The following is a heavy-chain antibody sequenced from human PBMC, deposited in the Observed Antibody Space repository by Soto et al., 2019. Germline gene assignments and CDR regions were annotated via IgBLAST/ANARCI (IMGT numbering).Heavy chain of an antibody. CDR3: TKAKLGSLLWSFDL. CDR1: GFKFDDYA. Sequence: EVQLVQSGGGLVQPGWSLRLSCAASGFKFDDYAMHWVRQAPGKGLEWVSGISWSSANIDYADSVEGRFTICRDNAKNSLYLQMNSLRAEDTALYYGTKAKLGSLLWSFDLWGRGTLVTVSS. CDR2: ISWSSANI. D-gene: IGHD7-27*01. J-gene: IGHJ2*01. V-gene: IGHV3-9*01.